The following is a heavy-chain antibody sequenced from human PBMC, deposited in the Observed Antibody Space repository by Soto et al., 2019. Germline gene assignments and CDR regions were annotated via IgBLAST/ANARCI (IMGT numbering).Heavy chain of an antibody. Sequence: ASVKVSCKASGGTFSSYAISWVRQAPGQGLEWMGGIIPIFGTANYAQKFQGRVTITADESTSTAYMELSSLRSEDTAVYYCARGDITIFGVAPIYGMDVWGQGTTVTVSS. D-gene: IGHD3-3*01. J-gene: IGHJ6*02. V-gene: IGHV1-69*13. CDR2: IIPIFGTA. CDR1: GGTFSSYA. CDR3: ARGDITIFGVAPIYGMDV.